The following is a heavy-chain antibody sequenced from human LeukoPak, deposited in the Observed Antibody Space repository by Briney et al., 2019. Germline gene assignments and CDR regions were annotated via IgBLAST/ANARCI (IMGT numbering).Heavy chain of an antibody. Sequence: PGGSLRLSCSASGFTFSSYAMHWVRQAPGKGLQYVSSISSNVGSTYYADSVKGRFTISRDYSKNTLYLQMSSLRAEDTVVYYGVKGIRYFDWSRFDPWGQGTLVTVSS. D-gene: IGHD3-9*01. V-gene: IGHV3-64D*06. CDR3: VKGIRYFDWSRFDP. CDR2: ISSNVGST. CDR1: GFTFSSYA. J-gene: IGHJ5*02.